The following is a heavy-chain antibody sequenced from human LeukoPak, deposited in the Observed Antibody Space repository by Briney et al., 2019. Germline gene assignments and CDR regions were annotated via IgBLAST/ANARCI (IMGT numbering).Heavy chain of an antibody. CDR1: GFTFSSYA. Sequence: GGSLRLSCAASGFTFSSYAMSWVRQAPGKGLEWVSGISGSGDNTYYADSVKGRFTISRDNSKNTLYLQMNSLRADDTAVYYCAKGGLVHRFDPWGQGTQVTVSS. V-gene: IGHV3-23*01. CDR3: AKGGLVHRFDP. CDR2: ISGSGDNT. J-gene: IGHJ5*02.